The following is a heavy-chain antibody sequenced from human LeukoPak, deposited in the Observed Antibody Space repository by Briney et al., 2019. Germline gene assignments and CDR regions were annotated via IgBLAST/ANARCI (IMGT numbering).Heavy chain of an antibody. CDR2: ISSSSYI. Sequence: GGSLRLSCAASGFTFSSYSMNWVRQAPGKGLEWVSSISSSSYIYYADSVKGRFTISRDNAKNSLYLQMNSLRAEDTAVYYCARAPYCSSTSCYKDYYYYMDVWGKGTTVTVSS. V-gene: IGHV3-21*01. CDR1: GFTFSSYS. CDR3: ARAPYCSSTSCYKDYYYYMDV. D-gene: IGHD2-2*02. J-gene: IGHJ6*03.